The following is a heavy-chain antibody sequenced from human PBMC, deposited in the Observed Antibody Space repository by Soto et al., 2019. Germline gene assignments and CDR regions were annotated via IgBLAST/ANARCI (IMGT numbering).Heavy chain of an antibody. CDR2: ISYDGSNK. V-gene: IGHV3-30-3*01. CDR1: GFTFSSYA. Sequence: PGGSLRLSCAASGFTFSSYAMHWVRQAPGKGLEWVAVISYDGSNKYYADSVKGRFTISRDNSKNTLYLQMNSLRAEDTAVYYCARLAAAITGYYGMDVWGKGTTVTVSS. D-gene: IGHD6-13*01. J-gene: IGHJ6*04. CDR3: ARLAAAITGYYGMDV.